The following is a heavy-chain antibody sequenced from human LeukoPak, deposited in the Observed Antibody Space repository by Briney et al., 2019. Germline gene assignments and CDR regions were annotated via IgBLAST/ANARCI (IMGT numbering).Heavy chain of an antibody. V-gene: IGHV1-18*04. J-gene: IGHJ4*02. CDR1: GYTFTGYY. CDR2: ISAYNGNT. CDR3: ARFPPHPRDTAMVVFDY. D-gene: IGHD5-18*01. Sequence: GASVKVSCKASGYTFTGYYMHWVRQAPGQGLEWMGWISAYNGNTNYAQKLQGRVTMTTDTSTSTAYMELRSLRSDDTAVYYCARFPPHPRDTAMVVFDYWGQGTLVTVSS.